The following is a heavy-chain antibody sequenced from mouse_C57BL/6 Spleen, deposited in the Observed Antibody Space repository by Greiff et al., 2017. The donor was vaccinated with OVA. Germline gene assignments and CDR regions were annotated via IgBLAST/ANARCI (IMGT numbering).Heavy chain of an antibody. D-gene: IGHD2-3*01. CDR3: TTGGYDGYYFDY. Sequence: VQLQQSGAELVRPGASVKLSCTASGFNIKDDYMHWVKQRPEQGLEWIGWIDPENGDTEYASKFQGKATITADTSSNTAYLQLSSLTSEDTAVYYCTTGGYDGYYFDYWGQGTTLTVSS. V-gene: IGHV14-4*01. CDR2: IDPENGDT. CDR1: GFNIKDDY. J-gene: IGHJ2*01.